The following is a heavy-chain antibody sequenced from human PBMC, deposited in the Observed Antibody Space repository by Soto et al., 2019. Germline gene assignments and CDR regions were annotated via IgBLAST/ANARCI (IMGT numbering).Heavy chain of an antibody. CDR1: GYSFSSYD. V-gene: IGHV1-8*01. D-gene: IGHD3-10*01. Sequence: QVQLVQSGAEVKKPGASVKVSCMASGYSFSSYDINWVRQATGQGLEWMGWMNPNSGNAAYAQRFQGRVTMTRNTSIRPAYMELSGLTSEDTAVYFCARERKNNLARGPPRGYGMDVWGQGTTVIVSS. CDR2: MNPNSGNA. J-gene: IGHJ6*02. CDR3: ARERKNNLARGPPRGYGMDV.